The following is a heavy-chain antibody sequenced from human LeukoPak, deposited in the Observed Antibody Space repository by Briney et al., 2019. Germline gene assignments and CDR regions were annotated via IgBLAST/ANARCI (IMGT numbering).Heavy chain of an antibody. CDR2: ISTSGAYT. D-gene: IGHD3-16*01. V-gene: IGHV3-23*01. J-gene: IGHJ5*02. CDR1: GFTFSNFA. Sequence: GGSLRLSCAASGFTFSNFAMSRVRQAPGKGLEWVSFISTSGAYTYYTDSVKGRFTISRDNSKNTLYLQMNSLRAEDTAVYYCAKDTGETWGQGTLVTVSS. CDR3: AKDTGET.